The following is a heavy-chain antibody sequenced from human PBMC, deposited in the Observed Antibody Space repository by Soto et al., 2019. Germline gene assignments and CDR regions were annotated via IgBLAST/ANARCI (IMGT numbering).Heavy chain of an antibody. D-gene: IGHD4-17*01. CDR3: ARDWDSFGDNVRYYAMDV. CDR2: IYSGGST. J-gene: IGHJ6*02. Sequence: GGSLRLSCAASGFTVSSNYMSWARQAPGKGLEWVSVIYSGGSTYYADSVKGRFTISRDNSKSTLYLQMNSLRAEDTAVYYCARDWDSFGDNVRYYAMDVWGQGTTVTVSS. CDR1: GFTVSSNY. V-gene: IGHV3-53*01.